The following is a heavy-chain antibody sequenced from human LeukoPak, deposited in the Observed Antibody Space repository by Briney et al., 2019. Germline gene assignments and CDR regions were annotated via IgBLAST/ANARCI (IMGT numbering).Heavy chain of an antibody. Sequence: ASVKLSCKASGGTFVTYAFNWVRQAPGQGLEWLGGSIPLFPTSDYSQKFEDRLTISADESTSSAYMELSGLRSDDTALYFCATYLITGDWTSRPAPNFFDSWGQGTPVTVSS. J-gene: IGHJ4*02. D-gene: IGHD2-21*01. CDR3: ATYLITGDWTSRPAPNFFDS. CDR1: GGTFVTYA. V-gene: IGHV1-69*13. CDR2: SIPLFPTS.